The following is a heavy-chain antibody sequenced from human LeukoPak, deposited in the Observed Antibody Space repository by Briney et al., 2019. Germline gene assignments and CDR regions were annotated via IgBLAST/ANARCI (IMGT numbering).Heavy chain of an antibody. CDR1: GFPFSSYS. D-gene: IGHD2-2*01. J-gene: IGHJ3*02. Sequence: PGGSLRLSCAASGFPFSSYSMNWVRQAPGKGLEWVSSISSSSSYIYYADSVKGRFTISRDNAKNSLYLQMNSLRAEDTAVYYCARGHCSSTSCYAFDIWGQGTMVTVSS. V-gene: IGHV3-21*01. CDR3: ARGHCSSTSCYAFDI. CDR2: ISSSSSYI.